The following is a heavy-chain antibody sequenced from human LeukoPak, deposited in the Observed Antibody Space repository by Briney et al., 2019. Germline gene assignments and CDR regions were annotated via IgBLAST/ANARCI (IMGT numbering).Heavy chain of an antibody. CDR3: ARVVATLDWFDP. D-gene: IGHD5-12*01. V-gene: IGHV1-18*01. CDR1: GYTFTSYG. Sequence: GASVKVSCKASGYTFTSYGISWVRQAPGQGLEWMGWISAYNGNTNYAQKLQGRVTMTTDTSTSTAYVELRSLRSDDTAVYYCARVVATLDWFDPWGQGTLVTVSS. J-gene: IGHJ5*02. CDR2: ISAYNGNT.